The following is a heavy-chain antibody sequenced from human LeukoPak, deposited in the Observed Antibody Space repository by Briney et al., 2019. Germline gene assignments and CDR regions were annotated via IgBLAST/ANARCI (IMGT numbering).Heavy chain of an antibody. V-gene: IGHV3-74*01. CDR1: RFTFSSCW. D-gene: IGHD5-24*01. J-gene: IGHJ6*03. CDR3: ARGGDAYKCVYYYYMDV. CDR2: INSDGRRT. Sequence: GGSLRLSCAASRFTFSSCWMHWGRQAPGEGLVWVSHINSDGRRTTYADSVKGRFTISRDNAENMVYLQMNSLRAEDTGVYFCARGGDAYKCVYYYYMDVWGKGTTVTVSS.